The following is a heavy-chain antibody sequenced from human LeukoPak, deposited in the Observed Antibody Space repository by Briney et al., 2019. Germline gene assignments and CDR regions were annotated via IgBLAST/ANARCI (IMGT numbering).Heavy chain of an antibody. V-gene: IGHV4-31*03. CDR3: AREDTMGYYYYMDV. Sequence: PSETLSLTCTVSGGSISSGGYYWSWIRQHPGKGLEWIGYIYYSGSTYYNPSLKSRVTISVDTSKNQFSLQLNSVTPEDTAVYYCAREDTMGYYYYMDVWGKGTTVTVSS. CDR1: GGSISSGGYY. D-gene: IGHD5-18*01. CDR2: IYYSGST. J-gene: IGHJ6*03.